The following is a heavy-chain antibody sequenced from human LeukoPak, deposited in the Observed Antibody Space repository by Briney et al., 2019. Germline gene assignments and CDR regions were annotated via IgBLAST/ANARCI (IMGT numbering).Heavy chain of an antibody. Sequence: GGSLRLPCAASGFTFSTYWMSWVRQAPGKGLVWVSRIKSDGSSTSYADSVMGRFTISRDNAKNTLYLQMNSLGGEDTAVYYCARERYWGLGDYWVREPWSPSPQ. CDR2: IKSDGSST. CDR1: GFTFSTYW. V-gene: IGHV3-74*01. CDR3: ARERYWGLGDY. J-gene: IGHJ4*02. D-gene: IGHD7-27*01.